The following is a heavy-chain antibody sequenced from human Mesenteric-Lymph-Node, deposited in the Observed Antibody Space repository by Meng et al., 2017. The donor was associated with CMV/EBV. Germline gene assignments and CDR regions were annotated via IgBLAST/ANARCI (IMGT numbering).Heavy chain of an antibody. D-gene: IGHD2-2*01. Sequence: GESLKIHCAASGFPFSRYAMSRVRQAPGKGLGWVSAIGGSGGRTDYADSVRGRFTISRDNYKNTLYLQMNSLRAEDTAVYDCVKDLSEIVLVPAALGRRRALGSHFDYWGQGTLVTVSS. CDR3: VKDLSEIVLVPAALGRRRALGSHFDY. CDR2: IGGSGGRT. CDR1: GFPFSRYA. J-gene: IGHJ4*02. V-gene: IGHV3-23*01.